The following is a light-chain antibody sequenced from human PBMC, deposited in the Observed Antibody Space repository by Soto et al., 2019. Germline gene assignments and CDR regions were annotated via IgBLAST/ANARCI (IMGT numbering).Light chain of an antibody. CDR3: VAWDDSLNGRV. CDR1: NSNIGSNT. Sequence: SVLTQPPSASGTPGQRVTISCSGSNSNIGSNTVNWYQQLPGTAPKLLIYYDNLRPSGVPDRISGSKSGTSASLAISGLQSDDEADYYCVAWDDSLNGRVFGTGTKLTVL. J-gene: IGLJ1*01. CDR2: YDN. V-gene: IGLV1-44*01.